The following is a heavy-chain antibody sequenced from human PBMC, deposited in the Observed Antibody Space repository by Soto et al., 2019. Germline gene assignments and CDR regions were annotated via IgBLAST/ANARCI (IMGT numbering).Heavy chain of an antibody. D-gene: IGHD3-3*01. CDR1: GFTFSDYY. J-gene: IGHJ3*02. Sequence: GGSLRLSCAASGFTFSDYYMSWIRQAPGKGLEWVSYISSSSSYTNYADSVKGRFTISRDNAKNSLYLQMNSLRAEDTAVYYWARVSADFQPDVFDIWGKGTMVTVSS. CDR3: ARVSADFQPDVFDI. CDR2: ISSSSSYT. V-gene: IGHV3-11*06.